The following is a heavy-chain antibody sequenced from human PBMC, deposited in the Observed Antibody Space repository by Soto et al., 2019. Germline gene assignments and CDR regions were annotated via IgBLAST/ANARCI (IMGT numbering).Heavy chain of an antibody. CDR2: ISSTGSTI. V-gene: IGHV3-48*03. J-gene: IGHJ1*01. CDR1: GFTFRKFE. D-gene: IGHD6-19*01. Sequence: GGSLRLSCAASGFTFRKFEMNWFRQAPGKGLEWISYISSTGSTIHYADSVKGRFTISRDNAKNSLYLQMNSLRVEDTAVYYCARVSQSFIEYFQHWGQGTLVTVSS. CDR3: ARVSQSFIEYFQH.